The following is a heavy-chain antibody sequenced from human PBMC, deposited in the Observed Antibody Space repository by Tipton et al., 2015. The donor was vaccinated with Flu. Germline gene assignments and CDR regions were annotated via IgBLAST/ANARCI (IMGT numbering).Heavy chain of an antibody. V-gene: IGHV4-39*07. Sequence: LSLTCTVSGGSISSSSYYWGWIRQPPGKGLEWIGSIYYSGSTYYNPSLKSRVTISVDTSKNQFSLKLSSVTAADTAVYYCASTYGDYVDGDDAFDIWGQGTMVTVSS. CDR3: ASTYGDYVDGDDAFDI. J-gene: IGHJ3*02. D-gene: IGHD4-17*01. CDR1: GGSISSSSYY. CDR2: IYYSGST.